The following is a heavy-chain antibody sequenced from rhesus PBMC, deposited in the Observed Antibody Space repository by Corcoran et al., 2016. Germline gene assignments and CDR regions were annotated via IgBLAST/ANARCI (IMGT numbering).Heavy chain of an antibody. J-gene: IGHJ6*01. V-gene: IGHV4-127*01. Sequence: QVQLQESGPGLVKPSETLSLTCAVSGYSISSGYGWRWIRQPPGKGLEWIGYIGGSSGSTNYNPSLKSRVTISKDTSKNQFSLKLSSVTAADTAVYYCATELTIFGRVREYGLDSWGQGVVVTVSS. D-gene: IGHD3-3*01. CDR3: ATELTIFGRVREYGLDS. CDR2: IGGSSGST. CDR1: GYSISSGYG.